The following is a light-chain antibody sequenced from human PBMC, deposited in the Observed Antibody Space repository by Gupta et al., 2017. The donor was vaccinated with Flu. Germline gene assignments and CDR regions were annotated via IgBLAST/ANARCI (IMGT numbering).Light chain of an antibody. Sequence: QSALTQPASVSGSPGQSVTISCSGTRSDLGDFYYDYVSWYQQHPGKAPKLMIYEVSNRPSGVSTRFSGSKAGTTASLTISGHQAEDDAYYYYTSYTRTNIVVFGGGTKLTVL. V-gene: IGLV2-14*01. CDR2: EVS. CDR3: TSYTRTNIVV. CDR1: RSDLGDFYYDY. J-gene: IGLJ2*01.